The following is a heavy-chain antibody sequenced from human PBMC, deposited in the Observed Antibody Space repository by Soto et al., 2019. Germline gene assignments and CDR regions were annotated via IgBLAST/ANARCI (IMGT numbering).Heavy chain of an antibody. CDR3: ARPIVVVPAAMPKDAFDI. D-gene: IGHD2-2*01. CDR1: GGSISSSSYY. V-gene: IGHV4-39*01. J-gene: IGHJ3*02. Sequence: QLQLQESGPGLVKPSETLSLTCTVSGGSISSSSYYWGWIRQPPGKGLEWIGSIYYSGSTYYNPSLTSRVTISVDTSKNQFSLKLSSVTAADTAVYYCARPIVVVPAAMPKDAFDIWGQGTMVTVSS. CDR2: IYYSGST.